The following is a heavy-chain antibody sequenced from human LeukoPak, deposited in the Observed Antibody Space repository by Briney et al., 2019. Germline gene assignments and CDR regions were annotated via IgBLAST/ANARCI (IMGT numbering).Heavy chain of an antibody. Sequence: GGSLRLSCAASGFTFSSYEMNWVRQAPGKGLEWVSYISSSGSTIYYADSVKGRFTISRDNARTSLYLQMNSLRAEDTAVYYCAELGITMIGGVWGKGTTVTISS. D-gene: IGHD3-10*02. V-gene: IGHV3-48*03. CDR2: ISSSGSTI. J-gene: IGHJ6*04. CDR1: GFTFSSYE. CDR3: AELGITMIGGV.